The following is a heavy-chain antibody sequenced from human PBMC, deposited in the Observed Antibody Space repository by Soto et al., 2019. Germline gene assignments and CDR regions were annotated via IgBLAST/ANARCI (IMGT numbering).Heavy chain of an antibody. D-gene: IGHD4-17*01. Sequence: SETLSLTCAVSSGSISSSNWWSWVRQPPGKGLEGIGEIYHSGSTNYNPSLKSRVTISVDKSKNQFSLKLSSVTAADTAVYYCARDRVEGYGDYVNAFAIWGQGTMVTVSS. CDR2: IYHSGST. V-gene: IGHV4-4*02. CDR3: ARDRVEGYGDYVNAFAI. J-gene: IGHJ3*02. CDR1: SGSISSSNW.